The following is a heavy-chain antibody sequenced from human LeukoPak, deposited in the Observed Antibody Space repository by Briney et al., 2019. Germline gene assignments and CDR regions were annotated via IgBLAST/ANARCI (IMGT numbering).Heavy chain of an antibody. D-gene: IGHD3-22*01. CDR3: ARSGLYYYDSSGWVPFDY. J-gene: IGHJ4*02. V-gene: IGHV1-18*01. CDR2: ISAYNGNT. CDR1: GGTFSSYG. Sequence: ASVKVSCKASGGTFSSYGISWVRQAPGQGLEWMGWISAYNGNTNYAQKLQGRVTMTTDTSTSTAYMELRSLRSDDTAVYYCARSGLYYYDSSGWVPFDYWGQGTLVTVSS.